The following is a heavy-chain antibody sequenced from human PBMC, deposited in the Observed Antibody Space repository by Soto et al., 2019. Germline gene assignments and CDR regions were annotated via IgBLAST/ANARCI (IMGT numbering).Heavy chain of an antibody. CDR2: IHGSGTTK. V-gene: IGHV3-48*03. D-gene: IGHD3-10*01. CDR3: AVGVGVFTL. Sequence: EVQLLESGGGLVQPGGSLRLSCGVSGFTFNDFEMNWVRQAPGKGLEWLAYIHGSGTTKRYADSVRGRFTISRATPNNSRFLQTGRRSALETAMNIFAVGVGVFTLWGQGSLLCFPS. J-gene: IGHJ4*02. CDR1: GFTFNDFE.